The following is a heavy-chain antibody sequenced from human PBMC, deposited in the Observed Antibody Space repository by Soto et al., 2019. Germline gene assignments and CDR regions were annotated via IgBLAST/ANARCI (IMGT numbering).Heavy chain of an antibody. CDR3: ARSQGSSTSLEIYYYYYYGMDV. D-gene: IGHD2-2*01. CDR2: IIPISGTA. J-gene: IGHJ6*02. V-gene: IGHV1-69*01. Sequence: QVQLVQSGAEVKKPGSSVKVSCKASGGTFSSYAISWVRQAPGQGLEWMGGIIPISGTANYAQTFQGRVTITEDESTSTDYMELSSLRSEDTAVYYCARSQGSSTSLEIYYYYYYGMDVWGQGTTVTVSS. CDR1: GGTFSSYA.